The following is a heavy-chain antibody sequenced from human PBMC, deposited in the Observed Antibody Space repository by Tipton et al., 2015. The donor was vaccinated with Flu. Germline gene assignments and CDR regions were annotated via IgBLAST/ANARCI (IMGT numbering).Heavy chain of an antibody. CDR3: ARDDEGGMDV. Sequence: LRLSCTVSGGSISSYYWSWIRQPPGKGLEWIGYIYYSGSTNYNPSLKSRVTISVDTSKNQFSLKLSSVTAADTAVYYCARDDEGGMDVWGQGTTVTVSS. CDR2: IYYSGST. D-gene: IGHD6-6*01. CDR1: GGSISSYY. J-gene: IGHJ6*02. V-gene: IGHV4-59*01.